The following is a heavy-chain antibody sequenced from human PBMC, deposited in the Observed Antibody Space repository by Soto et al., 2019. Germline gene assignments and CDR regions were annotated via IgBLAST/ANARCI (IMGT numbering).Heavy chain of an antibody. J-gene: IGHJ4*02. CDR2: INYNGTT. Sequence: SETLSRTCTVSGDSVTSINFYWSWIRQSPGKSLEWIGFINYNGTTNYNPSLKSRVTISVDLSKNRFSLRLSSVTTADTALYYCARTTAVPNTLRSRYFFDYWGQGTLVTVSS. CDR1: GDSVTSINFY. V-gene: IGHV4-61*01. CDR3: ARTTAVPNTLRSRYFFDY. D-gene: IGHD4-17*01.